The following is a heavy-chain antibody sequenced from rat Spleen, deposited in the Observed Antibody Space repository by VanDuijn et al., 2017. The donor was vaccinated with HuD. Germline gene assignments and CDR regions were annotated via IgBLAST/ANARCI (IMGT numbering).Heavy chain of an antibody. CDR1: GFTFNNYW. CDR3: ATGRYHGYTSWYFDY. V-gene: IGHV5-31*01. Sequence: EVQLMESGRGLVQPGRSLKLSCVVSGFTFNNYWMTWIRQAPGKGLEWIASITNTGGATYYPDSVKGRFTISRDNANSTLYLQMDSLRSEDTATYYCATGRYHGYTSWYFDYWGQGVMVTVSS. D-gene: IGHD1-9*01. J-gene: IGHJ2*01. CDR2: ITNTGGAT.